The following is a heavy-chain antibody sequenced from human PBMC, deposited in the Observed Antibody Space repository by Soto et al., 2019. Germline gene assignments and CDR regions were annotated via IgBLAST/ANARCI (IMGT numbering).Heavy chain of an antibody. CDR3: ARVLGYSRAVGGPWFDP. CDR1: GGSISSSSYY. V-gene: IGHV4-39*01. CDR2: IYYSGST. J-gene: IGHJ5*02. D-gene: IGHD6-13*01. Sequence: SETLSLTCTVSGGSISSSSYYWGWIRQPPGKGLEWIGSIYYSGSTYYNPSLKSRVTISVDTSKNQFSLKLSSVTAADTAVYYCARVLGYSRAVGGPWFDPWGQGTLVTVSS.